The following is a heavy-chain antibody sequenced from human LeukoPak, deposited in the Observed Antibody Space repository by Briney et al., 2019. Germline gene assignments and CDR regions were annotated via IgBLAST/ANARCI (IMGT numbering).Heavy chain of an antibody. CDR2: IYYSGST. V-gene: IGHV4-30-4*01. J-gene: IGHJ3*02. D-gene: IGHD2-21*02. CDR1: GGSISSGDYY. CDR3: AAYCGGDCYSDAFDN. Sequence: SETLSLTCTVSGGSISSGDYYWSWIRQPPGKGLEWIGYIYYSGSTYYNPSLKSRVTISVDTSKNQFSLKLSSVTAADTAVYYCAAYCGGDCYSDAFDNWGQGTMVTVSS.